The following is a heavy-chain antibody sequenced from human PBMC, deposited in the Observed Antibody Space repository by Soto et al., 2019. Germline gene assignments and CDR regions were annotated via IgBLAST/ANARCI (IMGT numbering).Heavy chain of an antibody. CDR2: ISAYNGNT. CDR3: ARDRLIRFYYYGMDV. D-gene: IGHD3-3*01. V-gene: IGHV1-18*01. Sequence: VKVSCKASGYTFTSYGNSWVRQAPGQGLEWMGWISAYNGNTNYAQKLQGRVTMTTDTSTSTAYMELRSLRSDDTAVYYCARDRLIRFYYYGMDVWGQGTTVTVSS. J-gene: IGHJ6*02. CDR1: GYTFTSYG.